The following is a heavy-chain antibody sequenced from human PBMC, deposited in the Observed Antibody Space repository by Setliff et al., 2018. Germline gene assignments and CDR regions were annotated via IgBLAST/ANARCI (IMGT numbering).Heavy chain of an antibody. J-gene: IGHJ4*02. CDR1: GYIFTKYA. D-gene: IGHD3-22*01. Sequence: ASVKVSCKASGYIFTKYALHWVRQAPGRGLEWMGWISSYNNDVTNYLQRFQGRVTMTTDTSTSAAYMELRSLRSDDTAVYYCARINFYVSSGYYYAPDFWGQGTLVTVSS. CDR2: ISSYNNDVT. V-gene: IGHV1-18*01. CDR3: ARINFYVSSGYYYAPDF.